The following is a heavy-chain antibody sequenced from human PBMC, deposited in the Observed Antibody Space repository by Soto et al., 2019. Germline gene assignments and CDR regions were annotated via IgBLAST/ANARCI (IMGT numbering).Heavy chain of an antibody. CDR1: GFTFSSYW. CDR3: AKASSISCRSFDC. V-gene: IGHV3-7*05. J-gene: IGHJ4*02. Sequence: GGSLRLSCAASGFTFSSYWMSWVRQAPGKGLEWVANIKDSGSKKYYVDSVKGRFTISRDNSKNTLYLQMNSLRAEDTAVYYCAKASSISCRSFDCWGQGTLVTVSS. D-gene: IGHD2-2*01. CDR2: IKDSGSKK.